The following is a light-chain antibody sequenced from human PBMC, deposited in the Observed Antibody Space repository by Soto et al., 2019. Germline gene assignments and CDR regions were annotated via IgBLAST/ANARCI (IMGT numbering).Light chain of an antibody. J-gene: IGLJ1*01. V-gene: IGLV2-14*01. CDR2: EVS. CDR3: SSYTSSSPYV. Sequence: QSALTQPASVSGSPGQSITISCTGTSSDAGGYNYVSWYQQHPGKAPKLMIYEVSNRPSGVSNRFSGSKSGNTASLTISGLQAEEEADYYCSSYTSSSPYVFGTGTKVTVL. CDR1: SSDAGGYNY.